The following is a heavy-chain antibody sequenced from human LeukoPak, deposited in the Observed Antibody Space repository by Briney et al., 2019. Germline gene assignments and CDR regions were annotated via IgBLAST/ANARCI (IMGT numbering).Heavy chain of an antibody. D-gene: IGHD1-26*01. J-gene: IGHJ6*03. CDR3: ARDWLELHLKIYYYYYMDV. V-gene: IGHV1-2*02. CDR1: GYTFTGYY. Sequence: ASVKVSCKASGYTFTGYYMHWVRQAPGQGLEWMGWINPNSGGTNYAQKFQGRVTMTRDTSISTAYMELSRLRSDDTAVYYCARDWLELHLKIYYYYYMDVWGKGTTVTVSS. CDR2: INPNSGGT.